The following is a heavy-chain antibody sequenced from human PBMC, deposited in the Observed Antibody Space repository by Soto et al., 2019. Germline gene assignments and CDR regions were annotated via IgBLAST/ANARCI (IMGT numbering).Heavy chain of an antibody. D-gene: IGHD6-6*01. Sequence: EVQLVESGGGLVQPGRSLRLSCAASGFTFDDYAMHWVRQAPGKGLEWVSGISWNSGSIGYADSVKGRFTISRDNAKNXPYLQMNSLRAEDTALYYCAKGIAARPEGYYYGMDVWGQGTTVTVSS. J-gene: IGHJ6*02. CDR2: ISWNSGSI. CDR1: GFTFDDYA. CDR3: AKGIAARPEGYYYGMDV. V-gene: IGHV3-9*01.